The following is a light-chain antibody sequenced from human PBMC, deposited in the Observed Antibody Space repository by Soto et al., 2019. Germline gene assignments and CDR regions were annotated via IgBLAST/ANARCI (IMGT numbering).Light chain of an antibody. Sequence: QSVLTQPPSVSGTPGQRVIISCSGSSSNIGSNAVNWYQQLPGTAPKLLMASSNQRPSGVPDRFSGPKSGTSASLAISGLQCEDEADYYCATWDDRLNGVVFGGGTKVTVL. CDR3: ATWDDRLNGVV. CDR2: SSN. CDR1: SSNIGSNA. V-gene: IGLV1-44*01. J-gene: IGLJ2*01.